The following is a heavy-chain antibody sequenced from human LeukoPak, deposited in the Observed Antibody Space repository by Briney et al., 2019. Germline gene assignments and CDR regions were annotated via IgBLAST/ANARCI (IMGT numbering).Heavy chain of an antibody. CDR2: ITWDGFNT. J-gene: IGHJ1*01. V-gene: IGHV3-43*01. D-gene: IGHD2-15*01. Sequence: GGSLRLSCAASGFTFRDYNMHWVRQPPGKGLEWVSHITWDGFNTYYADSVKGRFTISRDTTKNSLYLQMNSLRSEDTALYYCTKDREVRGRGPIRHSRQGTLVTVSS. CDR3: TKDREVRGRGPIRH. CDR1: GFTFRDYN.